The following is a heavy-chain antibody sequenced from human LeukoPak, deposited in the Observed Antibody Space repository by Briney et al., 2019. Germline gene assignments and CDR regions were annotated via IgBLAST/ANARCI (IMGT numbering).Heavy chain of an antibody. Sequence: ASVKVSCKASGCTFTSYDINWVRQATGQGLEWMGWMNPNSGNTGYAQKFQGRVTMTRNTSISTAYMELSSLRSEDTAVYYCASGPGGGELLQPWGQGTLVTVSS. V-gene: IGHV1-8*01. J-gene: IGHJ4*02. CDR3: ASGPGGGELLQP. CDR2: MNPNSGNT. CDR1: GCTFTSYD. D-gene: IGHD1-26*01.